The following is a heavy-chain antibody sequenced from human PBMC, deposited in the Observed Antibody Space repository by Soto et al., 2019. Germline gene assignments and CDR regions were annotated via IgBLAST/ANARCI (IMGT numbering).Heavy chain of an antibody. CDR3: ARGTGSSWYDP. CDR2: INTKNGVT. Sequence: ASVKVSCKASGYTFISYYMHWVRQAPGHGLQWMGWINTKNGVTKYAQRFQDRVTMTRDASINTVYMQLNRLTSDDTAVYYCARGTGSSWYDPWGQGTLVTVSS. J-gene: IGHJ5*02. CDR1: GYTFISYY. V-gene: IGHV1-2*02. D-gene: IGHD3-10*01.